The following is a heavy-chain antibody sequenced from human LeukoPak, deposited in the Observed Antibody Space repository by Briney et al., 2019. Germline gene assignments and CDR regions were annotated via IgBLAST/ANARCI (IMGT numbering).Heavy chain of an antibody. V-gene: IGHV4-59*01. Sequence: PSETLSLTCTVSGVSISSYYWSWIRQPPGKGLEWIGYIYYIGSTNYNPSLKSRVTISVDTSKKQFSLKLSSVTAADTAFYYCARYIVSYPHDAFDIWGQGTMVTVSS. CDR3: ARYIVSYPHDAFDI. D-gene: IGHD1-26*01. CDR1: GVSISSYY. J-gene: IGHJ3*02. CDR2: IYYIGST.